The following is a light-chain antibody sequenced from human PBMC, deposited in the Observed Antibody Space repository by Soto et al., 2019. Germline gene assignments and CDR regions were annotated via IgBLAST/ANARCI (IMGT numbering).Light chain of an antibody. V-gene: IGKV3D-20*02. CDR2: GAS. J-gene: IGKJ5*01. Sequence: EIVLTQSPGTLSFSPGERATLSCRASHSVSSSYLAWYQQKPGQAPRLLIYGASNRATGIPARFSGSGSGTDFTLTISSLEPEDFAVYYCQQRSNWPITFGQGTRLEIK. CDR3: QQRSNWPIT. CDR1: HSVSSSY.